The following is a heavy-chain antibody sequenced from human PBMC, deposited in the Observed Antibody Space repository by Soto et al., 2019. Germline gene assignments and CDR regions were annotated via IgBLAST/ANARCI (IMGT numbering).Heavy chain of an antibody. Sequence: DVQLLESGGALVQPGGSLRLSCAASGITFSSYAMSWVRQAPGKGLEWVSTVSGSGANTYYADSVKGRFTISRDNSENTLYLQMISLGAEDMAIYYCAKGPHSSGWHYFDYWGQGTLVTVSS. CDR1: GITFSSYA. D-gene: IGHD6-19*01. CDR2: VSGSGANT. CDR3: AKGPHSSGWHYFDY. V-gene: IGHV3-23*01. J-gene: IGHJ4*02.